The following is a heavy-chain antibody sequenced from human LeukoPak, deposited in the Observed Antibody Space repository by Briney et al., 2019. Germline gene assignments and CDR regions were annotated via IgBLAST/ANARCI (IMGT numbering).Heavy chain of an antibody. CDR3: ARELHVERDDY. CDR2: ISANDGKI. CDR1: GLVLTGYG. V-gene: IGHV1-18*01. D-gene: IGHD1-1*01. Sequence: RASVKLSCKAPGLVLTGYGFTGWRQAPGQGLKWLGWISANDGKIHYSERHQGRVTMSTDTVTSTVYMELRSLRSDDTAVYYCARELHVERDDYWGQGTLVTVSS. J-gene: IGHJ4*02.